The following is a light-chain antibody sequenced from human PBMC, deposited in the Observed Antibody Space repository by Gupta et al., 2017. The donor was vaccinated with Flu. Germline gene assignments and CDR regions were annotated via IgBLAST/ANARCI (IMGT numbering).Light chain of an antibody. J-gene: IGKJ2*01. CDR2: DAS. CDR1: QSVGTY. CDR3: QKRSNWPPYT. V-gene: IGKV3-11*01. Sequence: EIVLTQSPATLSLSPGERATLSCRASQSVGTYLAWYQQKPGQTPRLLIYDASNRATGIPARFSGSGYGKDLTLTISSREPEEFAVYYCQKRSNWPPYTFGQGTRLDI.